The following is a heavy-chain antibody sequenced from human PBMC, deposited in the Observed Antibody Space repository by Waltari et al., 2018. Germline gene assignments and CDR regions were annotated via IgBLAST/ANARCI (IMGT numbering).Heavy chain of an antibody. V-gene: IGHV3-7*01. CDR3: ARDNSSSWYFFDY. Sequence: EVQLVESGGGLVQPGGSLRLSCAASGFTFGSYWISWVLRAPGKGLEWVANIQEDGSEKNYVDSVKGRFTISRDNAKNSLYLQMNSLRAEDTAVYFCARDNSSSWYFFDYWGQGTVVTVSS. D-gene: IGHD6-13*01. J-gene: IGHJ4*02. CDR1: GFTFGSYW. CDR2: IQEDGSEK.